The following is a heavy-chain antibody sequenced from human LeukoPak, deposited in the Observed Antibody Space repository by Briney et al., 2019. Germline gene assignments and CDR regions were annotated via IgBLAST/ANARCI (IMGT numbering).Heavy chain of an antibody. CDR1: GGSISSSSHY. V-gene: IGHV4-39*07. Sequence: NASETLSLTCTVSGGSISSSSHYWGRIRQPPGKGLEWIGSIYYSGSTYYNPSLKSRVSISVDTSKNQFSLKLTSVTAADTAVYYCAKETYSSGWYVDYWGQGTLVTVSS. J-gene: IGHJ4*02. CDR3: AKETYSSGWYVDY. D-gene: IGHD6-19*01. CDR2: IYYSGST.